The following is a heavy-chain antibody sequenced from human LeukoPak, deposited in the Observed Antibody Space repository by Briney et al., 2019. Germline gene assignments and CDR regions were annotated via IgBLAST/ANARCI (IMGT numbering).Heavy chain of an antibody. CDR1: GYTFTSYY. D-gene: IGHD3-10*01. J-gene: IGHJ4*02. CDR2: INPSGGST. Sequence: ASVKVSCKASGYTFTSYYMHWVRQAPGQGLEWMGIINPSGGSTSYAQKFQGRVTMTRNTSISTAYMELSSLRSEDTAVYYCARGSRFRYYYGSGRPYYFDYWGQGTLVTVSS. CDR3: ARGSRFRYYYGSGRPYYFDY. V-gene: IGHV1-46*01.